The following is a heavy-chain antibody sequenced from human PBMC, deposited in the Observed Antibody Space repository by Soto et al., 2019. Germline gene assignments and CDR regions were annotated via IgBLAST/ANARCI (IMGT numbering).Heavy chain of an antibody. CDR2: ISSSSSYI. CDR1: GFTFSSYS. J-gene: IGHJ6*02. D-gene: IGHD5-18*01. Sequence: GGSLRLSCAASGFTFSSYSMNWVRQAPGKGLEWVSSISSSSSYIYYADSVKGRFTTSRDNAKNSLYLQMNSLRAEDTAVYYCARAGDTAMVNPYYYGMDVWGQGTTVTVSS. CDR3: ARAGDTAMVNPYYYGMDV. V-gene: IGHV3-21*01.